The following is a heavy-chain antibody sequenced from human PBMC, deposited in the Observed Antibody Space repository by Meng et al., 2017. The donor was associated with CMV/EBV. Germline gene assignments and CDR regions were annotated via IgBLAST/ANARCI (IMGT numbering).Heavy chain of an antibody. CDR3: ARGRLTGTTVRGYYYYGMDV. CDR1: GFTFSSYA. CDR2: ISYDGSNK. Sequence: GGSLRLSCAASGFTFSSYAMHWVRQAPGKGLEWVAVISYDGSNKYYADSVKGRFTISRDNSKNTLYLQMNSLRAEDTAVYYCARGRLTGTTVRGYYYYGMDVWGQGTTVTVSS. J-gene: IGHJ6*02. D-gene: IGHD1-7*01. V-gene: IGHV3-30-3*01.